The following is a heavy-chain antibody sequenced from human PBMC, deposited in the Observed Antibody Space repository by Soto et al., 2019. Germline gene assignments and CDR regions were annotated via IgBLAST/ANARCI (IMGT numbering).Heavy chain of an antibody. CDR1: GASISSDGYY. CDR2: IYYSGST. V-gene: IGHV4-31*03. J-gene: IGHJ6*02. D-gene: IGHD1-1*01. CDR3: ARAWGTVWNDVGGMDV. Sequence: PSETLSLTCSVSGASISSDGYYWSWIRQRPGKGLEWIGYIYYSGSTYYNPSLKSRVTISVDTSKNQFSLKLNSVTAADTAVYYCARAWGTVWNDVGGMDVWGQGTTVTVS.